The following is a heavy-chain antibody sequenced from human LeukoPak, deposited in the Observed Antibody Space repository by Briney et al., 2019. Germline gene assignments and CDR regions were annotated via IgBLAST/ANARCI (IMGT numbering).Heavy chain of an antibody. CDR2: IIPIFGTA. CDR3: ARVGYYYDSSGIGAFDY. J-gene: IGHJ4*02. CDR1: GYTFSSYD. V-gene: IGHV1-69*06. D-gene: IGHD3-22*01. Sequence: SVKVSFKASGYTFSSYDINWVGQAPGQGLAGVGGIIPIFGTANYAPKFQGRLTLPPDKSTSTDYMELSSLRSEDMAVHYCARVGYYYDSSGIGAFDYWGQGTLVTVSS.